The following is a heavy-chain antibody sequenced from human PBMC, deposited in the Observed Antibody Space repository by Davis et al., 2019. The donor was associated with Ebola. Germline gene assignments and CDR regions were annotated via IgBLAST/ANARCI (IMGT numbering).Heavy chain of an antibody. V-gene: IGHV3-13*01. CDR2: IGTAGDT. J-gene: IGHJ6*04. CDR1: GFTFSSYD. CDR3: ARAPGGVAAFGMDV. Sequence: PGGSLRLSCAASGFTFSSYDMHWVRQATGKGLEWVSAIGTAGDTYYPGSVKGRFTISRENAKNSLYLQMNSLRAGDTAVYYCARAPGGVAAFGMDVWGKGTTVTVSS. D-gene: IGHD6-13*01.